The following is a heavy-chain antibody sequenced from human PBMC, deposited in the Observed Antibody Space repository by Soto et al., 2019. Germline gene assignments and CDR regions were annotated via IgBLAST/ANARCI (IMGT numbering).Heavy chain of an antibody. CDR2: IIPMFGTP. J-gene: IGHJ6*02. V-gene: IGHV1-69*01. D-gene: IGHD3-10*01. CDR1: GDAFSSYA. CDR3: ARSNSATPSSYYGMGV. Sequence: VQLIQSGAAVKKPGASVKVSCHTSGDAFSSYAMSWVRQGPGQGLVWMGGIIPMFGTPIYTEKFQGRVPITSGHTTRAVYMELRSLTSADAAVYYRARSNSATPSSYYGMGVWCPG.